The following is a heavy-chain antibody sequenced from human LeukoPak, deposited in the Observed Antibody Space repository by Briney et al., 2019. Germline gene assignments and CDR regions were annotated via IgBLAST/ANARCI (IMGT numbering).Heavy chain of an antibody. Sequence: GGSLRLSCAASGFTFSSYWVSWVRQAPGKGLEWVANIKQDGSEKYYVDSVKGRFTISRDNAKNSLYLQMNSLRAEDTAVYYCARVVSSSWYVGYYYYYYKDVWGKGTTVTVSS. J-gene: IGHJ6*03. CDR3: ARVVSSSWYVGYYYYYYKDV. CDR1: GFTFSSYW. V-gene: IGHV3-7*01. D-gene: IGHD6-13*01. CDR2: IKQDGSEK.